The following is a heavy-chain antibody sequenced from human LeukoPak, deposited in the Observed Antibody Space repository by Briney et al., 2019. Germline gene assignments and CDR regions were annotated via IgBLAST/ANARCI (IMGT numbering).Heavy chain of an antibody. Sequence: RASETLSLTCAVSGYSISSGYYWGWIRQPPGKGLEWIGSIYHSGSTYYNPSLERRVTISVDTSKNQFSLKLSSVTAADTAVYYCARELYYYGSGSHFDYWGQGTLVTVSS. V-gene: IGHV4-38-2*02. CDR1: GYSISSGYY. J-gene: IGHJ4*02. CDR3: ARELYYYGSGSHFDY. CDR2: IYHSGST. D-gene: IGHD3-10*01.